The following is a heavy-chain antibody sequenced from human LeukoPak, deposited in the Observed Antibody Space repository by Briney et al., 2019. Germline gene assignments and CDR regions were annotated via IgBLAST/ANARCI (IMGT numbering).Heavy chain of an antibody. D-gene: IGHD6-13*01. J-gene: IGHJ4*02. CDR2: IYYSGST. CDR3: AAGGDSSSWYLNDY. V-gene: IGHV4-59*08. Sequence: SETLSLTCTVSGGSISSYYWSWIRQPPGKGLEWIGYIYYSGSTNYNPSLKSRVTISVDTSKNQFSLKLSSVTAADTAVYYCAAGGDSSSWYLNDYWGQGTLVTVSS. CDR1: GGSISSYY.